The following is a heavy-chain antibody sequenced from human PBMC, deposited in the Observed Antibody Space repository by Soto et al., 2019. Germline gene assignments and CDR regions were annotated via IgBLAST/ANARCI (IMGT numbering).Heavy chain of an antibody. CDR1: GYTLTELS. D-gene: IGHD3-22*01. Sequence: GASVKVSCKVSGYTLTELSMHWVRQAPGKGLEWMGGFDPEDGETIYAQKFQGRVTMTEDTSTDTAYMELSSLRSEDTAVYYCATDYLGYYDSSGYYYGSDYWGQGTLVTVSS. V-gene: IGHV1-24*01. J-gene: IGHJ4*02. CDR3: ATDYLGYYDSSGYYYGSDY. CDR2: FDPEDGET.